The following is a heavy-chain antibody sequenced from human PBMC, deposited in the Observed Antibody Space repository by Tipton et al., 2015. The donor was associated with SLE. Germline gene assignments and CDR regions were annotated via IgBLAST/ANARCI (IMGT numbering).Heavy chain of an antibody. CDR1: GGSISSYY. CDR3: ARGVFMTTVTPVWFDP. CDR2: IYSSGSP. Sequence: TLSLTCTVSGGSISSYYWSWIRQPDGKGLEWIGRIYSSGSPNYNPSLKSRVTISVDTSKNQFSLKLSSVTAADTAVYYCARGVFMTTVTPVWFDPWGQGTLVTVSS. J-gene: IGHJ5*02. D-gene: IGHD4-11*01. V-gene: IGHV4-4*07.